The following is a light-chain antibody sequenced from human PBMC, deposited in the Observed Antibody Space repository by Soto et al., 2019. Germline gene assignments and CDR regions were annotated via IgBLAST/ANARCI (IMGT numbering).Light chain of an antibody. CDR1: QTISSW. Sequence: DIQMTQSPSTLSGSVGDRVTITCRASQTISSWLAWYQQKRGKAPKLLVYKASTLKSGVPSRFSGSRSRTEFTLTISSLQPDDFATYYCQHYNSDSEAFGQGTKVELK. V-gene: IGKV1-5*03. J-gene: IGKJ1*01. CDR2: KAS. CDR3: QHYNSDSEA.